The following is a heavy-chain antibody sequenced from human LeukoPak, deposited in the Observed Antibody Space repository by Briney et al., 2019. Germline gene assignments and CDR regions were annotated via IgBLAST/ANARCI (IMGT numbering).Heavy chain of an antibody. Sequence: SQPLSLTRTASGSSISITSYYWGWIRQPPRKGLEWIGSMDSSGSTYYNPSLKSRLTISVDTSKNQFSLKLSSVTAADTAVYYCARGPPDCSSTSCYAFDAFDIWGQGTMVTVSS. CDR3: ARGPPDCSSTSCYAFDAFDI. D-gene: IGHD2-2*01. CDR1: GSSISITSYY. J-gene: IGHJ3*02. CDR2: MDSSGST. V-gene: IGHV4-39*07.